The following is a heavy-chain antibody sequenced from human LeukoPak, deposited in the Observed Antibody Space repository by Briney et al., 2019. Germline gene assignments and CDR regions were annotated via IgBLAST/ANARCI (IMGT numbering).Heavy chain of an antibody. V-gene: IGHV3-30-3*01. CDR2: ISYDGSNK. D-gene: IGHD2-2*01. CDR3: ARPYQLLLYWHNPPDY. CDR1: GFTFSSYA. J-gene: IGHJ4*02. Sequence: PGGSLRLSCAASGFTFSSYAMHWVRQAPGKGLEWVAVISYDGSNKYYADSVKGRFTISRDNSKNTLYLQMNSLRAEDTAVYYCARPYQLLLYWHNPPDYWGQGTLVTVSS.